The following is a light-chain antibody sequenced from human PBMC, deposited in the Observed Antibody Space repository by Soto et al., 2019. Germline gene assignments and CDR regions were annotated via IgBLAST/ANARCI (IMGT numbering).Light chain of an antibody. CDR3: QQYVSSPYT. J-gene: IGKJ2*01. V-gene: IGKV3-20*01. CDR2: GAS. CDR1: QSVMSSH. Sequence: EIVLTQSPGTLSMSPGERATLSCRASQSVMSSHLTWYQQKPGQAPRLLIYGASNRATGIPDRFSGSGSGTVFTLTISRLEPVDFAVYYCQQYVSSPYTFGQGTKLEIK.